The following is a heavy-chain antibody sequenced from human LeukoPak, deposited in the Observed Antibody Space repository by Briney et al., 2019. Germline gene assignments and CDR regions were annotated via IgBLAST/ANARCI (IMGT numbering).Heavy chain of an antibody. V-gene: IGHV3-30*02. Sequence: PGGSLRLSCAASGFTFSSYGMHWVRQAPGKGLKWVAFIRYDGSIEYYADSVKGRFTISRDKPKNTLYLQMNSLRAEDTAVYYCAKDANSGWSYFDYWGQGTLVTVSS. CDR2: IRYDGSIE. CDR3: AKDANSGWSYFDY. D-gene: IGHD6-19*01. CDR1: GFTFSSYG. J-gene: IGHJ4*02.